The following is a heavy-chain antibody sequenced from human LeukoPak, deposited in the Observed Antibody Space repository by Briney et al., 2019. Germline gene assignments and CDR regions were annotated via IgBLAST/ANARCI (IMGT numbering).Heavy chain of an antibody. CDR3: AGPASGYYDSSGSSPFDY. J-gene: IGHJ4*02. Sequence: GESLKISCKGSGYSFTSYWIGWVRQMPGKGLEWMGIIYPGDSDTRYSPSFQGQVTISADKSTSTAYLQWSSLKASDTAMYYCAGPASGYYDSSGSSPFDYWGQGTLVTVSS. D-gene: IGHD3-22*01. CDR2: IYPGDSDT. CDR1: GYSFTSYW. V-gene: IGHV5-51*01.